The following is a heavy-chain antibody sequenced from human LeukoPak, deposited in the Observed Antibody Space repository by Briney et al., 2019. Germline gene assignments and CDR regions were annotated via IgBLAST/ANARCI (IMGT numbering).Heavy chain of an antibody. CDR2: ISGSGDSI. V-gene: IGHV3-48*01. D-gene: IGHD2-2*01. CDR1: GFTFSSYR. J-gene: IGHJ4*02. CDR3: ARVRDAYNYFHY. Sequence: PGGSLRLSCAASGFTFSSYRMNWVRQAPGKGLEWVSCISGSGDSIYYADSVKGRFTMSRDNAKNSLYLQMNSLRAEDTAVYYCARVRDAYNYFHYWGQGTLVTVSS.